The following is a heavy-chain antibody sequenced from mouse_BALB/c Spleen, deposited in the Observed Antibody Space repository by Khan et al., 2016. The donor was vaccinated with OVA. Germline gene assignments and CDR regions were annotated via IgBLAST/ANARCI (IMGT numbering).Heavy chain of an antibody. CDR2: ISYSGST. J-gene: IGHJ2*01. V-gene: IGHV3-2*02. CDR3: ARTARIKY. CDR1: GYSITSGYG. Sequence: EVQFVESGPGLEKPSQSLSLSCTVTGYSITSGYGWNWIRQFPGNKLEWMGYISYSGSTNYNPSLKSRISFSLDTSKNQFFLQLNSVTTEDTSTCYCARTARIKYWGQGTTLTVSS. D-gene: IGHD1-2*01.